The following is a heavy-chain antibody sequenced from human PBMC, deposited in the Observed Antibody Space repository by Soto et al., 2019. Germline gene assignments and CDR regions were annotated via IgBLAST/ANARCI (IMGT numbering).Heavy chain of an antibody. CDR3: ARGTSGSSAFDY. J-gene: IGHJ4*02. V-gene: IGHV1-3*01. CDR2: INAGNGNT. D-gene: IGHD1-26*01. Sequence: ASVKVSCKASGYTFTSYSMHWVRQAPGQRLEWMGWINAGNGNTKYSQKFQGRVTITRDTSASTAYMELSSLRSEDTAVYYCARGTSGSSAFDYWGQGTLVTVSS. CDR1: GYTFTSYS.